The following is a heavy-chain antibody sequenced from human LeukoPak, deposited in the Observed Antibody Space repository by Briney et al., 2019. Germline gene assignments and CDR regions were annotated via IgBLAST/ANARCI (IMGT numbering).Heavy chain of an antibody. Sequence: GGSLRLSCAASGFTFSSYEMNWVRQAPGKGLEWLSYISSIGSTIYYADSVKGRFTISRDNAKKSLYLQMNSLRAEDTAVYYCARGPIVLIAAAANDVFDIWGQGTMVTVSS. D-gene: IGHD6-13*01. CDR3: ARGPIVLIAAAANDVFDI. V-gene: IGHV3-48*03. CDR2: ISSIGSTI. J-gene: IGHJ3*02. CDR1: GFTFSSYE.